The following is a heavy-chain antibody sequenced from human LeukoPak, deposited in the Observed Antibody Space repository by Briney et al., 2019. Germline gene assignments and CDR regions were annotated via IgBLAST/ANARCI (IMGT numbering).Heavy chain of an antibody. CDR3: TTLAVAG. J-gene: IGHJ4*02. CDR1: GFTPNNAW. Sequence: GRSLSLSCAASGFTPNNAWMSWVRQAPGKGLEWVGRIKSKTDGGTADHAAPVKGRFTISRDDSENTLYLQMNSLKTKDTAMYYCTTLAVAGGGQGTLVTVSS. V-gene: IGHV3-15*01. D-gene: IGHD6-19*01. CDR2: IKSKTDGGTA.